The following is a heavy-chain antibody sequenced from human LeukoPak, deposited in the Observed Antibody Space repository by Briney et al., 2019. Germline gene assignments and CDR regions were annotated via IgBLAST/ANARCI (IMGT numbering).Heavy chain of an antibody. CDR3: ASHDYVYAFDI. D-gene: IGHD4-17*01. V-gene: IGHV4-34*01. CDR1: GGSFSGYY. Sequence: SETLSLTCAVYGGSFSGYYWSWIRQPPGKGLEWIGEINHSGSTNYNPSLKSRVTISVGTSKNQFSLKLSSVTAADTAVYYCASHDYVYAFDIWGQGTMVTVSS. CDR2: INHSGST. J-gene: IGHJ3*02.